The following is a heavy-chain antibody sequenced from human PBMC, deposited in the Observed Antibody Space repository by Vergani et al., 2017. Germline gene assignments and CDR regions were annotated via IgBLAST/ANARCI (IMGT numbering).Heavy chain of an antibody. CDR2: ISSISSTI. V-gene: IGHV3-48*04. Sequence: EVQLVESGGGLVQPGGSLRLSCAASGFTFSSYSMNWVRQPPGKGLEWVSYISSISSTIYYADSVKGRFTISRDNAKNSLYLQMNSLRAEDTAVYYCARDYYYDSSGYYRDYSAVYYFDYWGQGTLVTVSS. D-gene: IGHD3-22*01. CDR3: ARDYYYDSSGYYRDYSAVYYFDY. J-gene: IGHJ4*02. CDR1: GFTFSSYS.